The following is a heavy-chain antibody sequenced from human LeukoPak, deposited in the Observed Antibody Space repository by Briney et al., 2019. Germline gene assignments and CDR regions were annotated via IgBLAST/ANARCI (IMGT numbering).Heavy chain of an antibody. CDR2: ISWNSGSI. D-gene: IGHD3-3*01. CDR1: GFTFSSYA. V-gene: IGHV3-9*01. Sequence: GGSLRLSCAASGFTFSSYAMSWVRQAPGKGLEWVSGISWNSGSIGYADSVKGRFTISRDNAKNSLYLQMNSLRAEDTALYYCAKDTAYDFWSGYSDCWGQGTLVTVSS. CDR3: AKDTAYDFWSGYSDC. J-gene: IGHJ4*02.